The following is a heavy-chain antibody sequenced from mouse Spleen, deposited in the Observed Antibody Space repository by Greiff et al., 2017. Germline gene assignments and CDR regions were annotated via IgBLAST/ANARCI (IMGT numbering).Heavy chain of an antibody. D-gene: IGHD4-1*01. J-gene: IGHJ3*01. CDR2: IWRGGST. V-gene: IGHV2-5*01. CDR3: AKNDPGTRGFAY. Sequence: VQRVESGPGLVQPSQSLSITCTVSGFSLTSYGVHWVRQSPGKGLEWLGVIWRGGSTDYNAAFMSRLSITKDNSKSQVFFKMNSLQADDTAIYYCAKNDPGTRGFAYWGQGTLVTVSA. CDR1: GFSLTSYG.